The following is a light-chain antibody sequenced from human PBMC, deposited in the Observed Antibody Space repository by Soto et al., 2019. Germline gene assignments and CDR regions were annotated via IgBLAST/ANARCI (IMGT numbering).Light chain of an antibody. Sequence: QSVLTQPPSMSGAPGQRVTISCTGSRSNIGAGYDVHWYQQLPGTAPKLLIYGDTNRPSGVPDRFSGSKSGTSASLAITGLQAEDEADYYCQSYDSSLGGSLFGGGTKLTVL. V-gene: IGLV1-40*01. CDR3: QSYDSSLGGSL. CDR1: RSNIGAGYD. CDR2: GDT. J-gene: IGLJ2*01.